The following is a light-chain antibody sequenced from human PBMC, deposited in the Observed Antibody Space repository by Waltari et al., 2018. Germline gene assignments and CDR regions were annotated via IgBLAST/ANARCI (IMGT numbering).Light chain of an antibody. CDR2: DAS. Sequence: ELELTQSPATLSLSPGERATLSCRPSQSASSYLAWYQQKPGQAPSLLIYDASNRATGMPARFSGSESETDFTRTINSIEPEDFAVYYCQQRSNWPLTFGGGTKVEIK. V-gene: IGKV3-11*01. J-gene: IGKJ4*01. CDR1: QSASSY. CDR3: QQRSNWPLT.